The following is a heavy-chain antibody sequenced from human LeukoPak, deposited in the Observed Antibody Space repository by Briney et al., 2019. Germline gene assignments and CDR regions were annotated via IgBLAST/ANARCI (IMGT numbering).Heavy chain of an antibody. V-gene: IGHV3-23*01. D-gene: IGHD6-25*01. CDR3: AKDQRGLGTGDAFDI. J-gene: IGHJ3*02. CDR2: ISGSGGST. CDR1: GFTFSSYA. Sequence: GGSLRLSCAASGFTFSSYAMSWVRQAPGKGLEWVSAISGSGGSTYYADSVKGRFTIFRDNSKNTLYLQMNSLRAEDTAVYYCAKDQRGLGTGDAFDIWGQGTXVXVSS.